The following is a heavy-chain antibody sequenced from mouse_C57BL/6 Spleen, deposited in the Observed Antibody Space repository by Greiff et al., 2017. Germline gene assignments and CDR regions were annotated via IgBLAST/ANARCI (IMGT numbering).Heavy chain of an antibody. CDR3: ARRGLTGIFDY. CDR1: GYSITSGYY. D-gene: IGHD4-1*01. CDR2: ISYDGSN. Sequence: EVQLVESGPGLVKPSQSLSLTCSVTGYSITSGYYWNWIRQFPGNKLAWMGYISYDGSNNYNPSLKNRISITRDTSKNQFFLKLNSVTTEDTATYYCARRGLTGIFDYWGQGTTLTVSS. J-gene: IGHJ2*01. V-gene: IGHV3-6*01.